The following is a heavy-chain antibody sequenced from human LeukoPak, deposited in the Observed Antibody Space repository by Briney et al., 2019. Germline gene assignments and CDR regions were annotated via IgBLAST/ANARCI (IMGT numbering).Heavy chain of an antibody. J-gene: IGHJ5*02. Sequence: PSETLSLTCTVSGGSISSGSYYWGWIRQPAGKGLEWIGRIYTSGSTNYNPSLKSRVTISVDTSKNQFSLKLSSVTAADTAVYYCARDFFGSRWTAPTRAWFDPWGQGTLVTVSS. CDR2: IYTSGST. V-gene: IGHV4-61*02. D-gene: IGHD3/OR15-3a*01. CDR3: ARDFFGSRWTAPTRAWFDP. CDR1: GGSISSGSYY.